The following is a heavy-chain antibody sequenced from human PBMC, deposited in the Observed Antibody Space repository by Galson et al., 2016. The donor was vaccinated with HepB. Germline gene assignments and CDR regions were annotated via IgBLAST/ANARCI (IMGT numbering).Heavy chain of an antibody. CDR3: TRSTRRYCSGVTCYPIDAFDL. CDR1: GYSFTSYW. CDR2: IYPGDSDT. D-gene: IGHD2-15*01. V-gene: IGHV5-51*01. Sequence: QSGAEVKKPGESLKISCKGSGYSFTSYWIGWVRQMPGKGLEWMGIIYPGDSDTTYSPSFQGQVTISADKSISTAYLQWSTLKASDTAMYYCTRSTRRYCSGVTCYPIDAFDLWGQGTMVTVSS. J-gene: IGHJ3*01.